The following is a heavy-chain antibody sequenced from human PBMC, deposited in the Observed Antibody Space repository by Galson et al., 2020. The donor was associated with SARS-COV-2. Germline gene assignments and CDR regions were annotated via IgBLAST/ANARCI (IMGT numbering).Heavy chain of an antibody. Sequence: GGSLRLSCAASGFTFSSYGMHWVRQAPGKGLEWVAVIWYDGSNKYYADSVKGRFTISRDNSKHTLYLQMNSLRAEDTAVYYCARDYVWGGDAGEDYWGQGTLVTVSS. CDR2: IWYDGSNK. J-gene: IGHJ4*02. V-gene: IGHV3-33*01. CDR1: GFTFSSYG. CDR3: ARDYVWGGDAGEDY. D-gene: IGHD3-16*01.